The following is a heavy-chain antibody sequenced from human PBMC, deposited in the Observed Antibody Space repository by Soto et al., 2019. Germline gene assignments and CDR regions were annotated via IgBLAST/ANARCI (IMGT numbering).Heavy chain of an antibody. J-gene: IGHJ4*02. CDR2: ISGGGSNT. Sequence: GGSLRLSCAASGFPFSSYVMSWVRQAPGKGLEWVSGISGGGSNTFYADSVKGRFTISRDNSKNTLLLQMNSLGAEDTAVYYCAKDSNKYSSSLRGRYFDYWGQGSGVTVSS. CDR3: AKDSNKYSSSLRGRYFDY. V-gene: IGHV3-23*01. CDR1: GFPFSSYV. D-gene: IGHD4-4*01.